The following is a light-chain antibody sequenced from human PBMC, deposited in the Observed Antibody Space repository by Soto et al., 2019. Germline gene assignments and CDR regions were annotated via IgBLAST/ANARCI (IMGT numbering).Light chain of an antibody. Sequence: EIVMTQSPATLSVSPGERATLSCRASQSVSSNLARYQQKPGQAPRLLIHGASTRATGIPARFSGSGSGTEFTLTISSLQSEDFAVYYCQQYNNWLWTFGQGTKV. CDR1: QSVSSN. CDR2: GAS. J-gene: IGKJ1*01. CDR3: QQYNNWLWT. V-gene: IGKV3-15*01.